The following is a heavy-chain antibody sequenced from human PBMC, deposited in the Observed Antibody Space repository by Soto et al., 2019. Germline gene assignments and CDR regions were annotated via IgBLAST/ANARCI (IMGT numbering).Heavy chain of an antibody. D-gene: IGHD3-3*01. CDR3: ASSKFTYYDFWSGWGAFDI. CDR1: GGSISSYY. J-gene: IGHJ3*02. Sequence: SSETLSLTCTVSGGSISSYYWSWIRQPPGKGLEWIGYIYYSGSTNYNPSLKSRVTISVDTSKNQFSLKLSSVTAADTAVYYCASSKFTYYDFWSGWGAFDIWGQGTMVTVSS. V-gene: IGHV4-59*01. CDR2: IYYSGST.